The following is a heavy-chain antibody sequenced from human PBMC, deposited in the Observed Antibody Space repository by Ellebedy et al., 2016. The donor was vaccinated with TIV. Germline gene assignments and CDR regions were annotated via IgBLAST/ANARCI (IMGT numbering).Heavy chain of an antibody. V-gene: IGHV3-74*01. CDR3: ARDEYGPRAFDI. Sequence: GESLKISCAASGFTFSSYWMHWVRPAPGKGLVWVSHFYSDWTNTHYAHSVKGRFTISIDNAKNTLYLQMNSLRAEDTAVYYCARDEYGPRAFDIWGRGTMVTVSS. CDR2: FYSDWTNT. CDR1: GFTFSSYW. J-gene: IGHJ3*02. D-gene: IGHD4/OR15-4a*01.